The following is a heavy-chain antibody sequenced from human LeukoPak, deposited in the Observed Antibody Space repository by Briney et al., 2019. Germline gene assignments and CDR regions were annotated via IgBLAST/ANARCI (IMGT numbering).Heavy chain of an antibody. D-gene: IGHD3-22*01. V-gene: IGHV4-30-2*01. CDR3: ARQVVVSPQGWFDP. CDR2: IYHSGST. J-gene: IGHJ5*02. CDR1: GGSISSGGYS. Sequence: SQTLSLTCAVSGGSISSGGYSWSWIRQPPGKGLEWIGYIYHSGSTYYNPSLKSRVTISVDRSENQFSLKLSSVTAADTAVYYCARQVVVSPQGWFDPWGQGTLVTVSS.